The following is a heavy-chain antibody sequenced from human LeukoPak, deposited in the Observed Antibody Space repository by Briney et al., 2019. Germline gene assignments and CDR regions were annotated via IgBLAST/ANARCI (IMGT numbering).Heavy chain of an antibody. CDR2: INQDGSEK. CDR1: EFTFSRFS. D-gene: IGHD3-22*01. Sequence: GGSLRLSCATSEFTFSRFSMYCVRQARGKGLECVANINQDGSEKYYVDSVKGRFTISRDNAKNSLYLQMNSLRAEDTAVYYCAGGSSGLWGQGTMVTVSS. CDR3: AGGSSGL. J-gene: IGHJ3*01. V-gene: IGHV3-7*01.